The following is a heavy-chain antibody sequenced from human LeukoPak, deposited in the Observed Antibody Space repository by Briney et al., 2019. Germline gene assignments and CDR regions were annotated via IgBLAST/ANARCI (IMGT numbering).Heavy chain of an antibody. D-gene: IGHD3-3*01. CDR3: ARGTYDFWSGSTSTGYYYYMDV. CDR2: IYNSGST. J-gene: IGHJ6*03. CDR1: GGSISSYY. V-gene: IGHV4-4*07. Sequence: SETLSLTCTVSGGSISSYYWSWIRQPAGKGLEWIGRIYNSGSTNYNPSLKSRVTMSVDTSNNQFSLKLTSVTAADTAVYYCARGTYDFWSGSTSTGYYYYMDVWGKGTTVTVSS.